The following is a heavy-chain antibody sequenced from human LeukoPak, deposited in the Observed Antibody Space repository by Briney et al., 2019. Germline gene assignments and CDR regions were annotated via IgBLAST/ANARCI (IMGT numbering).Heavy chain of an antibody. CDR2: MYYSGST. CDR3: ARQAIFRGVIAHFDN. Sequence: SETLSLTCSVSGGSISTSGDYWGWIRQPPGKGLEWIGSMYYSGSTYYKPSLKSRVTVYVDTSKSQISLNLSSVTAADTAVYYCARQAIFRGVIAHFDNWGPGMVVTVSS. CDR1: GGSISTSGDY. J-gene: IGHJ4*02. D-gene: IGHD3-10*01. V-gene: IGHV4-39*01.